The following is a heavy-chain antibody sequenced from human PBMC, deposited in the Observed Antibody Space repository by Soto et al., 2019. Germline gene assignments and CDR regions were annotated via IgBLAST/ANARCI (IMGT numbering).Heavy chain of an antibody. J-gene: IGHJ6*02. V-gene: IGHV1-18*01. CDR3: ARDRLVVVAASYYYYGMDV. Sequence: QVQLVQSGAEVKKPGASVKVSCKASGYTFTSYGISWVRQAPGQGLEWMGWISAYNGNTNYAQKLQGRVTMTTDTSTSTAYMELRSLRSDDTAVYYCARDRLVVVAASYYYYGMDVWGQGTTVTVSS. CDR2: ISAYNGNT. D-gene: IGHD2-15*01. CDR1: GYTFTSYG.